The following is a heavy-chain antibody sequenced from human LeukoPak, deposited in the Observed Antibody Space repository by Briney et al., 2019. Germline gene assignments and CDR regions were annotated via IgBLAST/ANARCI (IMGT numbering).Heavy chain of an antibody. CDR1: GGSISSYY. CDR3: ALSRTSGAFDI. V-gene: IGHV4-59*12. Sequence: SETLSLTCTVSGGSISSYYWSWIRQPPGKGLEWIGYIYYSGSTNYNPSLKSRVTISVDTSKNQFSLKLSSVTAADTAVYYCALSRTSGAFDIWGQGTMVTVSS. CDR2: IYYSGST. D-gene: IGHD2-2*01. J-gene: IGHJ3*02.